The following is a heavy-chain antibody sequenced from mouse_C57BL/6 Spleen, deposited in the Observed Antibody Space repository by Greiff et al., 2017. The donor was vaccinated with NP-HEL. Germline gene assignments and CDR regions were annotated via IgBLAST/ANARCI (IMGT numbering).Heavy chain of an antibody. D-gene: IGHD1-1*01. CDR1: GFNIKDDY. V-gene: IGHV14-4*01. Sequence: EVQLQQSGAELVRPGASVKLSCTASGFNIKDDYMHWVKQRPEQGLEWIGWIDPENGDTAYASKFQGKATITADTSSNTAYLQLSSLTSEDTAVYYCTLTVVANWYFDVWGTGTTVTVSS. CDR2: IDPENGDT. J-gene: IGHJ1*03. CDR3: TLTVVANWYFDV.